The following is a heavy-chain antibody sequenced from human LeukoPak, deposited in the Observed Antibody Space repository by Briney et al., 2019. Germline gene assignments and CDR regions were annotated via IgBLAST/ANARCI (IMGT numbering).Heavy chain of an antibody. V-gene: IGHV4-31*03. CDR3: ARGSGYDYGAPRVFDP. CDR2: IYYSGST. D-gene: IGHD4-17*01. J-gene: IGHJ5*02. CDR1: GGSISSGGYY. Sequence: PSETLSLTCTVSGGSISSGGYYWSWIRQHPGKGLEWIGNIYYSGSTYYNPSLKSRVTITVDTSKNQFSLKLSSVTAADTAMYYCARGSGYDYGAPRVFDPWGQGTLVTVSS.